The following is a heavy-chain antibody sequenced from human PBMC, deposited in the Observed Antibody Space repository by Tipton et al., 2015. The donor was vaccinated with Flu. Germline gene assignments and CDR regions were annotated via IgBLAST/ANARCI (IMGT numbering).Heavy chain of an antibody. Sequence: SLRLSCAASGFTFGSYGMHWVRQAPGKGLECVAVIWYDGTNIYYANSVKGRFTISRENSKNTLYLQTDNLRGEDTGVYYCARGYDRPLDVWGQGITVIVSS. CDR2: IWYDGTNI. V-gene: IGHV3-33*01. J-gene: IGHJ6*02. CDR1: GFTFGSYG. D-gene: IGHD3-22*01. CDR3: ARGYDRPLDV.